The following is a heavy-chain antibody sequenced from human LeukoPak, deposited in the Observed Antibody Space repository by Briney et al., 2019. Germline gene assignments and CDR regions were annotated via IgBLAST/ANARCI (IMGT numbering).Heavy chain of an antibody. V-gene: IGHV3-23*01. CDR3: AKMRYGGNSGMDV. D-gene: IGHD4-23*01. CDR2: ISGSGGST. CDR1: GFTFSSYA. J-gene: IGHJ6*02. Sequence: PGGSLRLSCAASGFTFSSYAMSWVRQAPGKGLEWVSAISGSGGSTYYADSVKGRFTIPRDNSKNTLYLQMNSLRAEDTAVYYCAKMRYGGNSGMDVWGQGTTVTVSS.